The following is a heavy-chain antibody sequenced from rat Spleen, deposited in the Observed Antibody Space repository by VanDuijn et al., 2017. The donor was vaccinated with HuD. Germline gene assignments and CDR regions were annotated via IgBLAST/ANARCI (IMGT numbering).Heavy chain of an antibody. CDR3: ARRGDFDY. J-gene: IGHJ2*01. CDR2: ISYDGSST. V-gene: IGHV5-29*01. CDR1: GFTFSDYY. D-gene: IGHD5-1*01. Sequence: EVQLVESDGGLVQPGRSLKLSCAASGFTFSDYYMAWVRQAPTKGLEWVATISYDGSSTYYRDSVKGRFTISRDNAKSTLYLQMDSLRSEDTATYYCARRGDFDYWGQGVMVTVSS.